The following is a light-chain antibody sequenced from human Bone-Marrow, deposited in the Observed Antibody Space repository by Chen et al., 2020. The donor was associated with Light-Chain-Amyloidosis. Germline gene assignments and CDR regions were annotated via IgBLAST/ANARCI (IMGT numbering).Light chain of an antibody. CDR2: DAS. Sequence: DIPMTLSPSTLSASVGDRVTITCRASQSISSWLAWYQQKPGKAPKLLIYDASSLESGVPSRFSGSGSGTEFTLTISSLQPDDFATYYCQQYNSYWTFGQGTKVEIK. J-gene: IGKJ1*01. V-gene: IGKV1-5*01. CDR3: QQYNSYWT. CDR1: QSISSW.